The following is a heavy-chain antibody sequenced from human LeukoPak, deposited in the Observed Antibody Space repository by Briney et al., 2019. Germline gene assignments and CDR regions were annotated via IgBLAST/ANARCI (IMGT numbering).Heavy chain of an antibody. J-gene: IGHJ4*02. CDR3: ARDFYYDSSGYKDY. CDR1: GYTFTCYY. V-gene: IGHV1-2*02. CDR2: INPNSGGT. Sequence: ASVTVSCTASGYTFTCYYMHWVRQAPGQGLEWMGWINPNSGGTNYAQKFQGRVTMTRDTSISTAYMELSRLRSDDTAVYYCARDFYYDSSGYKDYWGQGTLVTVSS. D-gene: IGHD3-22*01.